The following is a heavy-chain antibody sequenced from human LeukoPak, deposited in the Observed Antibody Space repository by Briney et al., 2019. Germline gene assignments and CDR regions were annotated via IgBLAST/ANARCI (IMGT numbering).Heavy chain of an antibody. Sequence: ASVKVSCKASGYIFTSYHMHWVRQAPGQGLEWMGLINPSGGSTRYAQKFQGRVTMTRDTSTSTAYMELSSLRSDDTAVYYCAGEGRLRASEYFFDQWGQGTLVTVSS. CDR1: GYIFTSYH. CDR2: INPSGGST. CDR3: AGEGRLRASEYFFDQ. V-gene: IGHV1-46*01. J-gene: IGHJ4*02. D-gene: IGHD2/OR15-2a*01.